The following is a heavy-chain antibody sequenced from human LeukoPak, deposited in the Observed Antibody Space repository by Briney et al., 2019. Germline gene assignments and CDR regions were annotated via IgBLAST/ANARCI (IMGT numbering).Heavy chain of an antibody. CDR1: GGSISSYY. Sequence: SETLSLTCTVSGGSISSYYWSWIRQPPGKGLEWIGYIYYSGSTNYNPSLKSRVTISVDTSKNQFSLKLSSVTAADTAVYYCASSYCSSTSCPNWFDPWGQGTLVTVSS. CDR3: ASSYCSSTSCPNWFDP. V-gene: IGHV4-59*01. D-gene: IGHD2-2*01. J-gene: IGHJ5*02. CDR2: IYYSGST.